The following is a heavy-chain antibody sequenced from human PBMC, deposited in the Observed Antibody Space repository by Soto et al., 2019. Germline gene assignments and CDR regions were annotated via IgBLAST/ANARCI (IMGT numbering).Heavy chain of an antibody. CDR2: IQCSGVT. V-gene: IGHV4-31*01. D-gene: IGHD2-21*02. CDR3: AKGGYCGGGCCSGTDS. J-gene: IGHJ4*02. CDR1: GGSISSIVCY. Sequence: QVQLQESGPGLVKPSETLSLTCTVSGGSISSIVCYWTWIRQPQGKALEWIGYIQCSGVTYYNPYRRSLLTVSADTSKNQFSLKLSPVTAADTAVYYCAKGGYCGGGCCSGTDSWGQGTLVTVSS.